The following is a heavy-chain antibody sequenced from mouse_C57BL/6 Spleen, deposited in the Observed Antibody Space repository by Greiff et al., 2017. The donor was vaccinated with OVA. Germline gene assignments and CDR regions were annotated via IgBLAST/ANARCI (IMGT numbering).Heavy chain of an antibody. D-gene: IGHD1-1*01. CDR3: ASCPQYYGSSYDYAMDY. Sequence: QVQLKQPGAELVKPGASVKMSCKASGYTFTSYWITWVKQRPGQGLEWIGDIYPGSGSTNYNEKFKSKATLTVDTSSSAAYMQLSSLTSEDSAVYYAASCPQYYGSSYDYAMDYWGQGTSVTVSS. V-gene: IGHV1-55*01. CDR2: IYPGSGST. J-gene: IGHJ4*01. CDR1: GYTFTSYW.